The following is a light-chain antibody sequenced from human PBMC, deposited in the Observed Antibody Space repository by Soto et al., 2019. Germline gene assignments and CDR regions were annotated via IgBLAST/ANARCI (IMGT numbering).Light chain of an antibody. Sequence: QSALTQPRSVSGSPGQSVTISCSGTSSDLGGYNYVSWYQHHPGKAPKLMIYDVTLRPSGVPDRFSGSKSGNTASLTISGLQAEDEADYYCSSYTTSSTPYVFGSGTKVTVL. J-gene: IGLJ1*01. V-gene: IGLV2-11*01. CDR2: DVT. CDR1: SSDLGGYNY. CDR3: SSYTTSSTPYV.